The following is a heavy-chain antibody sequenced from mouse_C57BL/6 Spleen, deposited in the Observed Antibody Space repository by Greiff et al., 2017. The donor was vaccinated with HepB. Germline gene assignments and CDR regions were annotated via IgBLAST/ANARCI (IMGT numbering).Heavy chain of an antibody. CDR1: GYTFTDYN. J-gene: IGHJ1*03. CDR3: ARTIYYDHDGYFDV. D-gene: IGHD2-4*01. V-gene: IGHV1-18*01. Sequence: VQLQQSGPELVKPGASVKIPCKASGYTFTDYNMDWVKQSHGKSLEWIGDINPNNGGTIYNQKFKGKATLTVDKSSSTAYMELRSLTSEDTAVYYCARTIYYDHDGYFDVWGTGTTVTVSS. CDR2: INPNNGGT.